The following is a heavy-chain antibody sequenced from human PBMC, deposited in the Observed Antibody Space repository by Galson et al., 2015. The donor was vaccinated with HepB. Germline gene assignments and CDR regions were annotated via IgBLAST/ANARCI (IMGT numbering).Heavy chain of an antibody. D-gene: IGHD3-10*01. CDR3: ARDRGASYYFDY. CDR1: GFTFSSYA. J-gene: IGHJ4*02. Sequence: SLRLSCAASGFTFSSYAMHWVRQAPGKGLEWVAVISYDGSNKYYADSVKGRFTISRDNSKNTLYLQMNSLRAEDTAVYYCARDRGASYYFDYWGQGTLVTVSS. CDR2: ISYDGSNK. V-gene: IGHV3-30-3*01.